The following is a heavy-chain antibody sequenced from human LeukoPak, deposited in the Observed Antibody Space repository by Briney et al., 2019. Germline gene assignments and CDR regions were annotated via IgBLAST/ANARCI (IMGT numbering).Heavy chain of an antibody. V-gene: IGHV4-59*01. CDR3: ARELCSTTTCYFDY. J-gene: IGHJ4*02. Sequence: PSETLSLTCSVSGGSISSYYWSWIRQPPGKGLEWIGYIYYTGSTNYNPSLKSRVTISVDTSKNQFSLKLNSVTAADTAVYHCARELCSTTTCYFDYWGQGTLVTVSS. D-gene: IGHD2-2*01. CDR1: GGSISSYY. CDR2: IYYTGST.